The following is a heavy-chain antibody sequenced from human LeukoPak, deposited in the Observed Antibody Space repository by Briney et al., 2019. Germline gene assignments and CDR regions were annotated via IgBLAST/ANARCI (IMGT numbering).Heavy chain of an antibody. CDR1: GGSISSYY. CDR3: AREGRYRYGYNEYHSYMDI. D-gene: IGHD5-24*01. J-gene: IGHJ6*03. V-gene: IGHV4-59*01. CDR2: IYYSGST. Sequence: SETLSLTCTVSGGSISSYYWSWIRQPPGKGLEWIGYIYYSGSTNYNPSLKSRVTISVDTSKIQFSLKLSSVTAAETAVYYCAREGRYRYGYNEYHSYMDIWGKGTTVTVSS.